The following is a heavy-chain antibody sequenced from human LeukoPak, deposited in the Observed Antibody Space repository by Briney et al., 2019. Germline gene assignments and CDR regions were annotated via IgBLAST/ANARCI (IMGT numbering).Heavy chain of an antibody. Sequence: GGSLSFSCAASGFTSSGNWLPWVPQAPGKGLVWFSRINSDGSSTSYADSVKGRFTISRDNAKNTLYLQMNSLRAEDTAVYYCARGSLAAASAAFDIWGQGTMVTVSS. J-gene: IGHJ3*02. CDR1: GFTSSGNW. V-gene: IGHV3-74*01. CDR2: INSDGSST. CDR3: ARGSLAAASAAFDI. D-gene: IGHD6-13*01.